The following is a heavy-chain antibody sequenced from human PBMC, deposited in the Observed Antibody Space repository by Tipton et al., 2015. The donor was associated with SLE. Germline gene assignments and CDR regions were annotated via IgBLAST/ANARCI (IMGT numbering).Heavy chain of an antibody. V-gene: IGHV1-2*02. CDR1: GYTFSAYY. CDR2: INPNSGGT. Sequence: QLVQSGAEVKKPGASVNVSCKASGYTFSAYYMHWVRQPPGQGLEWMGWINPNSGGTNYAQKFQGRVTMTRDTSISTAYMELSRLRSDDTAVYYCAFSTSGGTAGGFDYWGQGTLVTVSS. D-gene: IGHD3-10*01. CDR3: AFSTSGGTAGGFDY. J-gene: IGHJ4*02.